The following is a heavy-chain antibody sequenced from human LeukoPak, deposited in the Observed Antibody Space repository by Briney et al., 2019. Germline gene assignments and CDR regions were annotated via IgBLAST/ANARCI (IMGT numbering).Heavy chain of an antibody. Sequence: GGSLRLSCAASGFTFRSYPMHWVRQAPGKGLVWVSRINSDGSTTSYADSVKGRFTISRDNAKNTLYLQMNSLRAEDTAVYYCARDLNRYCSGGSCSRFDYWGQGTLVTISS. V-gene: IGHV3-74*01. CDR2: INSDGSTT. J-gene: IGHJ4*02. CDR1: GFTFRSYP. CDR3: ARDLNRYCSGGSCSRFDY. D-gene: IGHD2-15*01.